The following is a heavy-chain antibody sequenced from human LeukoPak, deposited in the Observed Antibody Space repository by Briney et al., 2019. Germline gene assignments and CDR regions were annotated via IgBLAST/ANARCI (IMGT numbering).Heavy chain of an antibody. Sequence: PGGSLRLSCAVPGFTFNIYALSWVRQAPGKELEWVSTISGSGAATYYADSVKGRFTISRDNSKNTLYLQLNSLRAEDTAQYYCAKGDDFGESWGQGTLVTVSS. J-gene: IGHJ5*02. D-gene: IGHD4-17*01. CDR2: ISGSGAAT. CDR1: GFTFNIYA. V-gene: IGHV3-23*01. CDR3: AKGDDFGES.